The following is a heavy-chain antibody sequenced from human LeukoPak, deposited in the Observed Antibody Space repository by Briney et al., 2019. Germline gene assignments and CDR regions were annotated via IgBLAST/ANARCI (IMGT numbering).Heavy chain of an antibody. CDR1: GGSISSGGYS. CDR2: IYHSGST. CDR3: AIQQRGTFDY. V-gene: IGHV4-30-2*01. D-gene: IGHD6-25*01. Sequence: SQTLSLTCAVSGGSISSGGYSWSWLRQPPGKGLEWIGYIYHSGSTYYNPSLKSRVTISVDRSKNQFPLKLSSVTAADTAVYYCAIQQRGTFDYWGQGTLVTVSS. J-gene: IGHJ4*02.